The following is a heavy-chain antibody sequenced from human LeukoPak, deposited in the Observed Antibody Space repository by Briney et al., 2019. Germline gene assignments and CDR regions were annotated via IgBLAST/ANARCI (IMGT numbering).Heavy chain of an antibody. J-gene: IGHJ4*02. D-gene: IGHD2-15*01. CDR2: INTSGST. V-gene: IGHV4-4*07. Sequence: SETLSLTCTVSGGSTSSYYWSWIRQPPGKGLEWIGRINTSGSTNYNPSLKSRVTMSVDTSKNQFSLKLSSVTAADTAVYYCAREGVAAATQFDYWGQGTLVTVSS. CDR3: AREGVAAATQFDY. CDR1: GGSTSSYY.